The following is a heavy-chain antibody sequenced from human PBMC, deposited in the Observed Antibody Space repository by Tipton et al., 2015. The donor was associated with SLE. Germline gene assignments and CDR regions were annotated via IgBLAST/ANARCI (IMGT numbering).Heavy chain of an antibody. CDR2: ISWADDVA. V-gene: IGHV3-43D*03. D-gene: IGHD2-21*01. Sequence: SLRLSCAASGFNFDDYAMYWVRQGPGKGLEWVSLISWADDVAYYADSVKGRFTISRDNRKKSLFMEMNNLKVEDTALYFCARDVFPYDQRHAFDVWGQGTMVTVSS. J-gene: IGHJ3*01. CDR3: ARDVFPYDQRHAFDV. CDR1: GFNFDDYA.